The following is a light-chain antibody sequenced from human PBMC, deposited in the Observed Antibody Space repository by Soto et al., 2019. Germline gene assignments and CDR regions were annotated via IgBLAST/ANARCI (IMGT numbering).Light chain of an antibody. J-gene: IGKJ2*01. CDR1: QSVTSNY. V-gene: IGKV3-20*01. CDR3: QEYGRSPLLYT. Sequence: EIVLTQSPGPLSLSPGERATLSCRASQSVTSNYLAWYQQKPGQALRLLIYGASTSAAGVPDRFSGSCSGADCTITSNRLALADFAVYYCQEYGRSPLLYTFGQGTRLGVK. CDR2: GAS.